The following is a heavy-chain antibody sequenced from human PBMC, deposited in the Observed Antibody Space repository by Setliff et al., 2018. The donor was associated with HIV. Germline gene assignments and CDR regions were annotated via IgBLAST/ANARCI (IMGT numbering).Heavy chain of an antibody. V-gene: IGHV4-39*07. D-gene: IGHD1-26*01. CDR1: GGSINRSPYY. Sequence: TSETLSLTCTVSGGSINRSPYYWGWIRQPPGKGLEWIASIFYSGSTYHNPSLKSRVTISVDTANNQFSLKVNSMTAADSAIYYCARVESGILGYWGRGTLGTVS. CDR3: ARVESGILGY. CDR2: IFYSGST. J-gene: IGHJ4*02.